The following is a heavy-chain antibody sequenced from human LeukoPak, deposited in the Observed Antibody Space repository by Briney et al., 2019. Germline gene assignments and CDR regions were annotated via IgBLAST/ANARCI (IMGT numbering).Heavy chain of an antibody. CDR1: GGSISSHY. D-gene: IGHD4-23*01. CDR2: IYYSGST. CDR3: ARETTVVTPGRSDVFDI. J-gene: IGHJ3*02. V-gene: IGHV4-59*11. Sequence: SETLSLTCTVSGGSISSHYWNWIRQPPGKGLEWIGYIYYSGSTTYNPSLKNRVNISVDTSKNQFTLKLSSVTAADTAEYYCARETTVVTPGRSDVFDIWGQGTMVTVSS.